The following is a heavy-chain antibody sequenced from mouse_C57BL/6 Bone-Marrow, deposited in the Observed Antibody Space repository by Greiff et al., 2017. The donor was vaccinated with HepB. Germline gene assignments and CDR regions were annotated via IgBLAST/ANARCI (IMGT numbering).Heavy chain of an antibody. V-gene: IGHV1-59*01. J-gene: IGHJ3*01. CDR3: ARNGYYEFAY. CDR2: IDPSDSYT. CDR1: GYTFTSYW. D-gene: IGHD2-3*01. Sequence: QVQLQQPGAELVRPGTSVKLSCKASGYTFTSYWMHWVKQRPGQGLEWIGVIDPSDSYTNYNQKFKGKATLTVDTSSSTAYMQLSSLTSEDSAVYYCARNGYYEFAYWGQGTLVTVSA.